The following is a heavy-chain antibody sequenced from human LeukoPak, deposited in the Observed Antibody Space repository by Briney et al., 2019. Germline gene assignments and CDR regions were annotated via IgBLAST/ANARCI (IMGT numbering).Heavy chain of an antibody. Sequence: PGGSLRLSCAASAFXLTSNAIGWVRQAGGKGREWVSAISGSGGSTYYADSVKGRFTISRDNSKNTLYLQMSSLRAEDTAVYYCAKPKDNALYCFDYWGQGTLVTVSS. J-gene: IGHJ4*02. CDR1: AFXLTSNA. CDR2: ISGSGGST. D-gene: IGHD1-14*01. V-gene: IGHV3-23*01. CDR3: AKPKDNALYCFDY.